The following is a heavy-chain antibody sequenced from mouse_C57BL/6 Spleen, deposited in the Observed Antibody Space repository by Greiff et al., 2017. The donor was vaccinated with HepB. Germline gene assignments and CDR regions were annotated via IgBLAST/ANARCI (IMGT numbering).Heavy chain of an antibody. V-gene: IGHV1-26*01. Sequence: EVQLQQSGPELVKPGASVKISCKASGYTFTYYYMNWVKQSHGKSLEWIGDINPNNGGTSYNQKFKGKATLTVDKSSSTAYMELRSLTSEDSAVYYCARENYGNRGYFDYWGQGTTLTVSS. CDR1: GYTFTYYY. CDR2: INPNNGGT. CDR3: ARENYGNRGYFDY. J-gene: IGHJ2*01. D-gene: IGHD2-1*01.